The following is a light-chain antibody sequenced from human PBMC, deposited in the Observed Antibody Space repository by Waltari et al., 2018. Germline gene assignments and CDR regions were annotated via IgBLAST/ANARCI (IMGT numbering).Light chain of an antibody. CDR2: YDG. CDR1: NIGSYS. V-gene: IGLV3-21*04. CDR3: QVWHPAIDPGV. Sequence: SYVLTQPPSVSVASGETARITCGGDNIGSYSVHWYQQRPGQAPVLVIFYDGDRPSGIPERFSGSNSGNTATLTITRVEAGDEANYYCQVWHPAIDPGVFGPGTEVTV. J-gene: IGLJ1*01.